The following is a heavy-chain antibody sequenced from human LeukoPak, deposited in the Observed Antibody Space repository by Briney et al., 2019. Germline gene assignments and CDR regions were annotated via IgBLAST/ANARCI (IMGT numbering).Heavy chain of an antibody. J-gene: IGHJ4*02. Sequence: EASVKVSCKASGYTFTGYYMHWVRQAPGQGLEWMGRINPNSGGTSYAQKFQGRVTMTRDTSISTAYMELSRLRSDDTAVYYCARSPYYYDSSGYRTSSPDYWGQGTLVTVSS. D-gene: IGHD3-22*01. CDR1: GYTFTGYY. V-gene: IGHV1-2*06. CDR3: ARSPYYYDSSGYRTSSPDY. CDR2: INPNSGGT.